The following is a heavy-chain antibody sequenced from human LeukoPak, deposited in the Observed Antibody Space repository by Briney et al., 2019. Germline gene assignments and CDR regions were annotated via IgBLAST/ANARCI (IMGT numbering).Heavy chain of an antibody. CDR1: GGSISSYY. CDR2: AHYSGST. Sequence: SETLSLTCTVSGGSISSYYWSWIRQPPGKGLEWIGYAHYSGSTDYNPSLKSRVTMSVDTSKNQISLKLSSVTAADTAVYYCAREGYSSGWYRYYWGQGTLVTVSS. CDR3: AREGYSSGWYRYY. J-gene: IGHJ4*02. V-gene: IGHV4-59*01. D-gene: IGHD6-19*01.